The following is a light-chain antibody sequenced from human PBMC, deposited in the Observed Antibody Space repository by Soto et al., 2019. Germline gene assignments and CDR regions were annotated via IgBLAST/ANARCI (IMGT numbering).Light chain of an antibody. CDR2: EGT. CDR1: SSDVGSYNL. CDR3: CSNAGSSTLV. Sequence: QSALTQPASVSGSPGQSITISCTGTSSDVGSYNLVSWYQHNPGKAPKLLIYEGTKRPSGVSSRFSGSKSGNTASLTISGLQAEDEAHYYCCSNAGSSTLVFGGWTKLTVL. J-gene: IGLJ2*01. V-gene: IGLV2-23*01.